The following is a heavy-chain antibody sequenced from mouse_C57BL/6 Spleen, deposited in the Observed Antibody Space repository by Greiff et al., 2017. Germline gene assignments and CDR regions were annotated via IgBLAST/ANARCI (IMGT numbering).Heavy chain of an antibody. CDR3: ARSGLPLAY. J-gene: IGHJ3*01. CDR1: GYTFTSYW. D-gene: IGHD2-4*01. CDR2: INPNSGST. Sequence: QVQLQQPGAVLVKPGASVKLSCKASGYTFTSYWMHWVKQRPGQGLEWIGMINPNSGSTNYNEKFKSKATLTVDKSSSTAYMHLSSLTSEDSAVYYCARSGLPLAYWGQGTLVTVSA. V-gene: IGHV1-64*01.